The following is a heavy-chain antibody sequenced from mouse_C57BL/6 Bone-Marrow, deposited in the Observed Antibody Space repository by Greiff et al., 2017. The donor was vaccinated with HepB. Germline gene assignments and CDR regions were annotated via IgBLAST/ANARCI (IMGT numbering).Heavy chain of an antibody. V-gene: IGHV1-82*01. Sequence: VKLMESGPELVKPGASVKISCKASGYAFSSSWMNWVKQRPGKGLEWIGRIYPGDGDTNYNGKFKGKATLTADKSSSTAYMQLSSLTSEDSAVYFCARHSHYWGQGTTLTVSS. CDR2: IYPGDGDT. CDR3: ARHSHY. CDR1: GYAFSSSW. J-gene: IGHJ2*01.